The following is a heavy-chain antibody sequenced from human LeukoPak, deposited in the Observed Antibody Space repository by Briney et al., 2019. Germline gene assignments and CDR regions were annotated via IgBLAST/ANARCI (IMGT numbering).Heavy chain of an antibody. CDR1: GFTFSSYE. Sequence: GGSLRLSCAASGFTFSSYEMNWLRQAPGKGLEWVSYISSSGSTIYYADSVKGRFTISRDNAKNSLYLQMNSLRAEDTAVYYCARDSYDYVSNGDAFDIWGQGTMVTVSS. CDR3: ARDSYDYVSNGDAFDI. V-gene: IGHV3-48*03. J-gene: IGHJ3*02. D-gene: IGHD3-16*01. CDR2: ISSSGSTI.